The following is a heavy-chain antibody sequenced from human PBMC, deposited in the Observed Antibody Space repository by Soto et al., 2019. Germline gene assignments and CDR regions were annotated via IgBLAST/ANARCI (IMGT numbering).Heavy chain of an antibody. V-gene: IGHV4-59*01. D-gene: IGHD2-15*01. CDR3: ARDTVGAASCFDY. CDR1: GGSISSYY. J-gene: IGHJ4*02. CDR2: IYYSGST. Sequence: QVQLQESGPGLVKPSETLSLTCTVSGGSISSYYWSWIRQPPGKGLEWIGYIYYSGSTNYNPSLTGRVAISVDTSQNQFSLTLSSVTAADTAVYYCARDTVGAASCFDYWGQGTPVTVSS.